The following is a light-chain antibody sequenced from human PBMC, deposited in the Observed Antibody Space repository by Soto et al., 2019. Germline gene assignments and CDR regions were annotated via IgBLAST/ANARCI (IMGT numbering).Light chain of an antibody. CDR3: QQYGTSPRT. J-gene: IGKJ1*01. Sequence: MVLTQSPGTLPLSPGERATLSCRASQSVSSGYLTWYQQKPGQAPRLLIFGASSRATGIPDRFTGSGSGTDFTLPLSRLETEEFAVYYCQQYGTSPRTFGQGTKVDIK. CDR2: GAS. V-gene: IGKV3-20*01. CDR1: QSVSSGY.